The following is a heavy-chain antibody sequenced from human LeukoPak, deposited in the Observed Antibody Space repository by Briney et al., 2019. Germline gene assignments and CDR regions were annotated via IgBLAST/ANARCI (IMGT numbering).Heavy chain of an antibody. CDR3: ATISAAAGITEYFQH. CDR2: IIPIFGTA. CDR1: GGTFSSYA. V-gene: IGHV1-69*05. D-gene: IGHD6-13*01. J-gene: IGHJ1*01. Sequence: SVKVSCKASGGTFSSYAISWVRQAPGQGLEWMGGIIPIFGTANYAQKFQGRVTTTTDESTSTAYMELSSLRSEDTAVYYCATISAAAGITEYFQHWGQGTLVTVSS.